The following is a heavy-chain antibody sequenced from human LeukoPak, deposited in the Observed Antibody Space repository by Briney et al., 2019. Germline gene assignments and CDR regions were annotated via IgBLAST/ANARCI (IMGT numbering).Heavy chain of an antibody. CDR1: GFTFNNYW. CDR2: INQDGSVK. J-gene: IGHJ6*03. V-gene: IGHV3-7*03. Sequence: GGSLRLSCAASGFTFNNYWMTWVRHAPGKGLEWVANINQDGSVKYFVDSVKGRFTVSRDNAKNSLYLQMNSLRSEDTAVYYCARSSYYYYMDVWGKGTTVTISS. CDR3: ARSSYYYYMDV.